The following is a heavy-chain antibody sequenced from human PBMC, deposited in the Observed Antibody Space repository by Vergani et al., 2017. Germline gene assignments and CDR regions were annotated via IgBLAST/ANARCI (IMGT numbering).Heavy chain of an antibody. V-gene: IGHV1-18*01. CDR2: ISAYNGNT. Sequence: QVQLVQSGAEVKKPGSSVKVSCKASGGTFSSYAISWVRQAPGQGLEWMGWISAYNGNTNYAQKLQGRVTMTTDTSTSTAYMELRSLRSDDTAVYYCARLTTQSYCSSTSCHPLPDYWGQGTLVTVSS. J-gene: IGHJ4*02. D-gene: IGHD2-2*01. CDR3: ARLTTQSYCSSTSCHPLPDY. CDR1: GGTFSSYA.